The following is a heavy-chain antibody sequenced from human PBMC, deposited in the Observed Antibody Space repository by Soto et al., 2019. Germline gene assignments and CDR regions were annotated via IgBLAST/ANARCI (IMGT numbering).Heavy chain of an antibody. Sequence: PSETLSLTCAVYGGSFSGYYWSWIRQPPGKGLEWIGEINHSGSTNYNPSLKSRVTISVDTSKNQFSLKLSSVTAADTAVYYCARPRLQWRVRPYGMDVWGQWTTVTVSS. D-gene: IGHD2-8*01. J-gene: IGHJ6*02. CDR1: GGSFSGYY. V-gene: IGHV4-34*01. CDR3: ARPRLQWRVRPYGMDV. CDR2: INHSGST.